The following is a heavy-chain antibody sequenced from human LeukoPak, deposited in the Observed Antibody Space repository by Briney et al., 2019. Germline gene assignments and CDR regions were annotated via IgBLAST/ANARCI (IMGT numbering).Heavy chain of an antibody. J-gene: IGHJ4*02. CDR2: INHDGGEV. CDR3: TKRVKYGGTWDHFAD. CDR1: GFTFRTYW. Sequence: GGSLRLSCVASGFTFRTYWMNWFRRAPGKGLEWVGNINHDGGEVNYVDSVKGRFTISRDNAKDSLYLQMNSLRAEDTAMYYCTKRVKYGGTWDHFADWGQGTLVTVSS. V-gene: IGHV3-7*01. D-gene: IGHD1-26*01.